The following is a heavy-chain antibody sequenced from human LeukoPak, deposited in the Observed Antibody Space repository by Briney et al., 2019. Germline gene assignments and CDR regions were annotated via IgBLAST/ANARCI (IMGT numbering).Heavy chain of an antibody. J-gene: IGHJ4*02. D-gene: IGHD3-10*01. CDR2: IYYSGST. CDR1: GGSISSSSYY. Sequence: KPSETLSLTCTVSGGSISSSSYYWGWLRQPPGKGLEWIGSIYYSGSTYYNPSLKSRVTISVDTSKNQFSLKLSSVTAADTAVYYCARRVTMVRGKSPYYFDYWGQGTLVTVSS. V-gene: IGHV4-39*01. CDR3: ARRVTMVRGKSPYYFDY.